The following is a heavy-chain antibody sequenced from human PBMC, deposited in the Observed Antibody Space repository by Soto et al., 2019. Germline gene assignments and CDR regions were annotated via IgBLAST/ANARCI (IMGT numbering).Heavy chain of an antibody. V-gene: IGHV3-23*01. CDR2: VSGGGDST. CDR1: GFTFSNYA. CDR3: AKGGLLTGVAYFDY. D-gene: IGHD7-27*01. Sequence: EVQLLESGGGLVQPGGSLRLSCVASGFTFSNYAMSWVRQAPGKGLQWVSTVSGGGDSTYYADSLKGRFTPSRDNSNNPLYLQMNSLRAEDTAVYYCAKGGLLTGVAYFDYWGLGTLVTVSS. J-gene: IGHJ4*02.